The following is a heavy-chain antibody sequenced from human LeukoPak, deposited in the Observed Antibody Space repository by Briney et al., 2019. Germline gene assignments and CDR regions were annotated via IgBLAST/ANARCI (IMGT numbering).Heavy chain of an antibody. CDR3: AKDALSMAQGHFDY. V-gene: IGHV3-30*02. D-gene: IGHD3-10*01. CDR2: IRYDGSNE. Sequence: PGGSLRLSCAASGFSFSDYGMDWVRQAPGKGLEWVAFIRYDGSNEYYTDSVEGRFTISRDNSKNTLYLQMNSLRAEDTAVYYCAKDALSMAQGHFDYWGQGTLVTVSS. J-gene: IGHJ4*02. CDR1: GFSFSDYG.